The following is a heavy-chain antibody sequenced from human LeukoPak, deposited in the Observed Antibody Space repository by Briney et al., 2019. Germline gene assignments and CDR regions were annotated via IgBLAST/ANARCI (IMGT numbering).Heavy chain of an antibody. CDR3: ASHATVTTFYYFDY. D-gene: IGHD4-17*01. CDR1: GFTFSSYW. V-gene: IGHV3-7*01. Sequence: GGSLRLSCAASGFTFSSYWMSWVRQAPGKGLEWVANIKQVGSEKYYVDSVKGRFTISRDNAKNSLYLQMNSLRAEDTAVYYCASHATVTTFYYFDYWGQGTLVTVSS. CDR2: IKQVGSEK. J-gene: IGHJ4*02.